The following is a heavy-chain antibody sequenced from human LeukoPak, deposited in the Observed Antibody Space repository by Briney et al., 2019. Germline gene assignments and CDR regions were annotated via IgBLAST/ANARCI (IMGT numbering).Heavy chain of an antibody. J-gene: IGHJ5*02. D-gene: IGHD1-26*01. CDR2: IKGDGSHT. CDR3: VRDWDHFDFDA. Sequence: GGSLRLSCAASGFTFRDYWMHWIRHAPGKGLVWVSRIKGDGSHTIYADSVKGRFTISRDNAKNTLYLQMKSLRVEDTALYYCVRDWDHFDFDAWCEETPVTVSS. V-gene: IGHV3-74*01. CDR1: GFTFRDYW.